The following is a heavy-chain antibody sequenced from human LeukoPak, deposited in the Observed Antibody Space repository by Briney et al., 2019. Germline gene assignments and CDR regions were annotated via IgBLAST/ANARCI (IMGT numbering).Heavy chain of an antibody. D-gene: IGHD4-23*01. Sequence: SETLSLTCTVSGGSISSYYWSWIRQPPGKGLEWIGYIYYSGSTNCNPSLKSRVTISVDTSKNQFSLKLSSVTAADTAVYYRARVKKLRDYYGMDVWGQGTTVTVSS. V-gene: IGHV4-59*01. CDR3: ARVKKLRDYYGMDV. CDR2: IYYSGST. J-gene: IGHJ6*02. CDR1: GGSISSYY.